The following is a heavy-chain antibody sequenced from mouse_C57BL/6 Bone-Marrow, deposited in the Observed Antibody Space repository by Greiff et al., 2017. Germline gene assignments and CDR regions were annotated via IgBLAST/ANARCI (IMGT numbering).Heavy chain of an antibody. Sequence: QVQLKQSGAELVRPGASVKLSCKASGYTFTDYYINWVKQRPGQGLEWIARIYPGSGNTYYNEKFKGKATLTAEKSSSTAYMQLSSLTSEDSAVYFCARGGYGYDGNAMDYWGQGTSVTVSS. D-gene: IGHD2-2*01. J-gene: IGHJ4*01. CDR3: ARGGYGYDGNAMDY. V-gene: IGHV1-76*01. CDR1: GYTFTDYY. CDR2: IYPGSGNT.